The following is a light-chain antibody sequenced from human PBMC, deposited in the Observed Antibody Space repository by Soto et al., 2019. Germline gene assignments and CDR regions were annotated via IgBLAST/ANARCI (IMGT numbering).Light chain of an antibody. Sequence: DIQMTQSPSTLSASVGDRVTITCRASQSVSKWLAWYQQKPGKAPKVLIFDASILESGVPSRFSGSGSGTEFTLTISGLQPDDFATYYCQQYNNYLTWTVGQGTKVEVK. CDR3: QQYNNYLTWT. J-gene: IGKJ1*01. CDR1: QSVSKW. CDR2: DAS. V-gene: IGKV1-5*01.